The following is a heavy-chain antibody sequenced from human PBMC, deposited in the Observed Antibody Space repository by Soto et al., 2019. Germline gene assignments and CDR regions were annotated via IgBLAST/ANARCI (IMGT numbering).Heavy chain of an antibody. CDR3: AKDRVGRNWNYGSDWFDP. J-gene: IGHJ5*02. V-gene: IGHV3-30*18. CDR1: GFTFSSYC. CDR2: ISYDGSDK. D-gene: IGHD1-7*01. Sequence: GGSLRLSCAASGFTFSSYCMHWVRQAPGKGLEWVAVISYDGSDKYYADSVKGRFTISRDNSKNTLYLQMNSLRAEDTAVYYCAKDRVGRNWNYGSDWFDPWGQGTLVTVSS.